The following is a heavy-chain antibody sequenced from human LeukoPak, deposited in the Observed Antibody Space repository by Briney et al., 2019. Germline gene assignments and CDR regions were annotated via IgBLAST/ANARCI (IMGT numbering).Heavy chain of an antibody. CDR3: ARDPGNRDCYYYYMDV. D-gene: IGHD1-14*01. V-gene: IGHV4-31*03. CDR2: IYYSGST. Sequence: PSQTLSLTCTVSGGSISSGGYYWSWIRQHPGKGLEWIGYIYYSGSTYYNPSLKSRVTISVDTSKNQFSLKLSSVTAADTAVYYCARDPGNRDCYYYYMDVWGKGTTVTVSS. J-gene: IGHJ6*03. CDR1: GGSISSGGYY.